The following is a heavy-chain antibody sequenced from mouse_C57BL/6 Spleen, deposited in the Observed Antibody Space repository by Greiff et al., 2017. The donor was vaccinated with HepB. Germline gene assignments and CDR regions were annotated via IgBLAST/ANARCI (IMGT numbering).Heavy chain of an antibody. J-gene: IGHJ4*01. CDR2: INPSNGGT. D-gene: IGHD2-5*01. CDR3: ARRSNYEKDAMDY. V-gene: IGHV1-53*01. CDR1: GYTFTSYW. Sequence: VKLQQPGTELVKPGASVKLSCKASGYTFTSYWMHWVKQRPGQGLEWIGNINPSNGGTNYNEKFKSKATLTVDKSSSTAYMQLSSLTSEDSAVYYCARRSNYEKDAMDYWGQGTSVTVSS.